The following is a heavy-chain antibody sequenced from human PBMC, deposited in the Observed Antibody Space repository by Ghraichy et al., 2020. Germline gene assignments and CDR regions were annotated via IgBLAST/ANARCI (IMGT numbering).Heavy chain of an antibody. D-gene: IGHD5-18*01. V-gene: IGHV3-66*04. J-gene: IGHJ3*02. Sequence: GGSLRLSCAASGFTVNSNYMSWVRQAPGKGLEWVSVIYSGGSTYYADSVKGRFTISRDNSKNTLYLQMNSLRAEDTAVYYCARQLYSYGYKELYQSAFDIWGQGTMVTVSS. CDR1: GFTVNSNY. CDR3: ARQLYSYGYKELYQSAFDI. CDR2: IYSGGST.